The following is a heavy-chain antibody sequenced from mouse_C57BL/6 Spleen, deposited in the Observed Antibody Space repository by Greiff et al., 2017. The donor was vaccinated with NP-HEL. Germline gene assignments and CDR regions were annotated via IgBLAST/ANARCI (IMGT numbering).Heavy chain of an antibody. Sequence: EVQRVESGEGLVKPGGSLKLSCAASGFTFSSYAMSWVRQTPEKRLEWVAYISSGGDYLYYADTVKGRFTISRDNARNTLYLQMSSLKSEDTAMYYCTRGRYYGSSYWYFDVWGTGTTVTVSS. CDR1: GFTFSSYA. J-gene: IGHJ1*03. CDR2: ISSGGDYL. D-gene: IGHD1-1*01. CDR3: TRGRYYGSSYWYFDV. V-gene: IGHV5-9-1*02.